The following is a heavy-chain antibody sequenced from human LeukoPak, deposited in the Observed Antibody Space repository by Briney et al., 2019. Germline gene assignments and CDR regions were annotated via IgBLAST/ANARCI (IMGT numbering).Heavy chain of an antibody. V-gene: IGHV4-61*08. CDR2: IYYSGST. Sequence: PSQTLSLTCAVSGVSISSGGYYWSWIRQPPGKGLEWIGYIYYSGSTNYNPSLKSRVTISVDTSKNQFSLKLSSVTAADTAVYYCASHRKGGAFDIWGQGTMVTVSS. CDR3: ASHRKGGAFDI. D-gene: IGHD3-16*01. CDR1: GVSISSGGYY. J-gene: IGHJ3*02.